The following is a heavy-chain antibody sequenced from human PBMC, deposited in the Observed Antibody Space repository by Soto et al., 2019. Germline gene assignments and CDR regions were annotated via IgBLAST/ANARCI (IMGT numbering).Heavy chain of an antibody. V-gene: IGHV4-38-2*01. CDR1: GYSISSGYY. CDR2: IYHSGST. Sequence: SETLSLTCAVSGYSISSGYYWGWIRQPPGKGLEWIGSIYHSGSTYYNPSLKSRVTISVDTSKNQFSLKLSSVTAADTAVYYCARLESIAVVVWGQGTLVTSPQ. CDR3: ARLESIAVVV. J-gene: IGHJ4*02. D-gene: IGHD6-19*01.